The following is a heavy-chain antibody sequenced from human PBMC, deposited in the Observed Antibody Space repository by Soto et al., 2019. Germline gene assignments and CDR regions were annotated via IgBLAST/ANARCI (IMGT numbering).Heavy chain of an antibody. V-gene: IGHV3-48*03. J-gene: IGHJ4*02. CDR1: GFTFSSYE. D-gene: IGHD1-1*01. Sequence: GSLRLSCAASGFTFSSYEMNWVRQAPGKGLEWVSYISGSGSTIYYADSVKGRFTISRDNTKNSLYLLMNSLRAEDTAVYYCARQGGWNLDYWGQGTLVTVSS. CDR2: ISGSGSTI. CDR3: ARQGGWNLDY.